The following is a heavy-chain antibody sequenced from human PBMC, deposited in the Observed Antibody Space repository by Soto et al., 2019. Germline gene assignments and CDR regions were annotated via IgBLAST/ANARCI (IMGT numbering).Heavy chain of an antibody. CDR1: GGTFSSYA. V-gene: IGHV1-69*13. Sequence: SVKVSCKASGGTFSSYAISWVRQAPGQGLEWMGGIIPIFGTANYAQKFQGRVTITADESTSTAYMELSSLRSEDTAVYYCARVFTSDGYNEYYFDYWGRGTLVTVSS. J-gene: IGHJ4*02. CDR3: ARVFTSDGYNEYYFDY. D-gene: IGHD5-12*01. CDR2: IIPIFGTA.